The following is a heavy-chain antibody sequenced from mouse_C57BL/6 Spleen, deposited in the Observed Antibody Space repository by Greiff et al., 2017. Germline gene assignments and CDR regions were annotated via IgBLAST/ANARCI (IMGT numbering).Heavy chain of an antibody. J-gene: IGHJ1*03. CDR2: ISGGGGNT. CDR1: GFTFSSYT. CDR3: ARQADDGSSYFDV. V-gene: IGHV5-9*01. Sequence: EVMLVESGGGLVKPGGSLKLSCAASGFTFSSYTMSWVRQTPDKRLEWVATISGGGGNTYYPDSVKGRFTISRDNAKNTLYLQMSSLRSEDTALYYCARQADDGSSYFDVWGTGTTVTVSS. D-gene: IGHD1-1*01.